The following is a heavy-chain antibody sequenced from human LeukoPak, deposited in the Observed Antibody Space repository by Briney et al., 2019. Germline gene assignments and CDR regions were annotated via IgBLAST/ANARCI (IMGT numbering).Heavy chain of an antibody. J-gene: IGHJ4*02. D-gene: IGHD2-2*01. V-gene: IGHV1-18*01. CDR2: MSAYNGNT. Sequence: ASVKVSCKASGYTFTSYGISWVRQAPGQGLEWMGWMSAYNGNTNYAQKLQGRVTMTTDTSTSTAYMELRSLRSDDTAVYYCARDLAIVVVPAAKELDYWGQGTLVTVSS. CDR1: GYTFTSYG. CDR3: ARDLAIVVVPAAKELDY.